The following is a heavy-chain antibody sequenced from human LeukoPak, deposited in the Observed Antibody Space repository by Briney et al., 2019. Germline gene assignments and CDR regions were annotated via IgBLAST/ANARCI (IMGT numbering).Heavy chain of an antibody. V-gene: IGHV4-4*09. J-gene: IGHJ4*02. CDR2: IYSGVPT. CDR3: VQTTGWPGFDY. CDR1: GVSISRFY. D-gene: IGHD1-1*01. Sequence: PSETLSLTCTTSGVSISRFYWSWVRQPPGKGLEWIGNIYSGVPTYFNPSLKSRVIISVVTSKNQFSLNLTSVTAADTAMYYCVQTTGWPGFDYWGQGILVTVSS.